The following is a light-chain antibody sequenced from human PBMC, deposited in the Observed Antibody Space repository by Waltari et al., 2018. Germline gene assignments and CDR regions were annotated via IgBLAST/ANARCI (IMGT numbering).Light chain of an antibody. V-gene: IGLV2-14*03. CDR2: AVS. Sequence: QSALTQPASVSGSPGQSIPISSTGTSSDVGGYPYVSWYQQHPGKAPKLIIFAVSNRPSGVSNRFSGSKTGNTASLTISGLQAEDEADYYCSSYTSTSTLVFGGGTKLTVL. CDR3: SSYTSTSTLV. J-gene: IGLJ2*01. CDR1: SSDVGGYPY.